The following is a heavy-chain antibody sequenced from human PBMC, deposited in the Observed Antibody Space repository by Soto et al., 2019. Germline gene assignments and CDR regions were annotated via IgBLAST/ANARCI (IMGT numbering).Heavy chain of an antibody. V-gene: IGHV4-61*01. CDR2: VYNSGST. Sequence: SETLSLTCTVSGGSVSSGNYYWSWVRQPPGKGLEWIGSFYNSGSTNVYNSGSTNYSPSLKSRVTISVDTSSNQFSLRLSSVTAADTAVYYCVSRPEGRREGFFAYWGVGTLVTVSS. CDR1: GGSVSSGNYY. J-gene: IGHJ4*02. D-gene: IGHD3-10*01. CDR3: VSRPEGRREGFFAY.